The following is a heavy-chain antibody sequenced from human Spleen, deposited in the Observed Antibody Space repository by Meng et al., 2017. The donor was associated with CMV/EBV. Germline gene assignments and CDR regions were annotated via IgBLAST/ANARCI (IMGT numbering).Heavy chain of an antibody. CDR1: GIIFTNAW. D-gene: IGHD2-15*01. J-gene: IGHJ4*02. CDR3: ATDPLASGGPGY. CDR2: IKSEADGGST. V-gene: IGHV3-15*01. Sequence: SCAASGIIFTNAWMNWVRQAPGKGLEWVGRIKSEADGGSTHYAAPLKGRFIISRDDSEDTLFLQMNSLTTEDTAVYYCATDPLASGGPGYWGQGTLVTVSS.